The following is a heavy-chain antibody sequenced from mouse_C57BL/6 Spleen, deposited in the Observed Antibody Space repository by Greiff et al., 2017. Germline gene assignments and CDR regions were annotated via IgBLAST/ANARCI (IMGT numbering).Heavy chain of an antibody. D-gene: IGHD1-1*01. Sequence: EVQLVESGGGLVQPGGSLKLSCAASGFTFSDYYMYWVRQTPEKRLEWVAYISNGGGSTYYPDTVKGRFTISRDNAKHTLYLQMSRLKSEDTAMYYCARRDYYGSSYDWYFDVWGTGTTVTVSS. V-gene: IGHV5-12*01. J-gene: IGHJ1*03. CDR2: ISNGGGST. CDR3: ARRDYYGSSYDWYFDV. CDR1: GFTFSDYY.